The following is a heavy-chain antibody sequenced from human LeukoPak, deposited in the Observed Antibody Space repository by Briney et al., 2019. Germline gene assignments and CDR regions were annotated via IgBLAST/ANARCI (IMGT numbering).Heavy chain of an antibody. CDR2: INTDGTTT. J-gene: IGHJ5*02. Sequence: GRSLRLSCAGAGFTFSSYWMHWVRQAPGKGLVWVSRINTDGTTTNYADSVKGRFTISRDNPKNTLYLQMNSLRAEDTAVYYCARDPIVVVPADTNWFDPWGQGTLVTVSS. CDR1: GFTFSSYW. D-gene: IGHD2-2*01. CDR3: ARDPIVVVPADTNWFDP. V-gene: IGHV3-74*01.